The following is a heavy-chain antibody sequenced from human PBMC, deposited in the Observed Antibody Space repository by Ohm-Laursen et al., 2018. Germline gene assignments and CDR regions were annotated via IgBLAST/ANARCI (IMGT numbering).Heavy chain of an antibody. D-gene: IGHD1-26*01. CDR2: VDPNNGGT. V-gene: IGHV1-2*06. CDR1: GYTFTSYY. CDR3: ARIKVGAQREGFDY. Sequence: ASVKVSCKASGYTFTSYYMHWVRQAPGQGLEWMGRVDPNNGGTNYAQKFQDRVTMTVDTSISTAYMELSRLISDDTAVYYCARIKVGAQREGFDYWGQGTLVTVSS. J-gene: IGHJ4*02.